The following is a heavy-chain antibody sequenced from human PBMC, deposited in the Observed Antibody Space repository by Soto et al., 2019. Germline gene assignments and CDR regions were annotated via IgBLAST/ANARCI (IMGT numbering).Heavy chain of an antibody. J-gene: IGHJ4*02. CDR3: ARANSGVYY. D-gene: IGHD3-10*01. CDR1: GFTFSSYW. CDR2: IKQDGSEK. Sequence: GGSLRLSCAAPGFTFSSYWMSWVRQAPGKGLEWVANIKQDGSEKYYVDSVKGRFTISRDNAKNSLYLQMNSLRAEDTAVYYCARANSGVYYWGQGTLVTVSS. V-gene: IGHV3-7*05.